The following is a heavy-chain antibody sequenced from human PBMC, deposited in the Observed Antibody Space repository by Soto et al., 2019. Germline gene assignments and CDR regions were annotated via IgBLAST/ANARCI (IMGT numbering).Heavy chain of an antibody. V-gene: IGHV3-30-3*01. Sequence: QVQLVESGGGEVQLGRSLRPSCAASGFPFSSYAMHWVRQAPGKGLEWVAVITYDGSNKYYADSVKGRFTISRDNSKNTLYLQMNSLRAEDTAVYYCARDPLWGTAMVLWYFDLWGRVTLVTVSS. D-gene: IGHD5-18*01. CDR1: GFPFSSYA. CDR2: ITYDGSNK. CDR3: ARDPLWGTAMVLWYFDL. J-gene: IGHJ2*01.